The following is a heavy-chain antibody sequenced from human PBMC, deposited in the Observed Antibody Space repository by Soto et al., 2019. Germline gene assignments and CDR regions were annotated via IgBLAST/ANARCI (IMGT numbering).Heavy chain of an antibody. J-gene: IGHJ4*02. CDR1: GFTFSSYG. Sequence: GGSLRLSCAASGFTFSSYGMHWVRQAPGKGLEWVALISYDGSNKYYADSVKGRFTISRDNSKNTLYLQMNSLRAEDTAVYYCVKTWRGDVDTAMAVDYWGQGTLVTVSS. CDR2: ISYDGSNK. D-gene: IGHD5-18*01. CDR3: VKTWRGDVDTAMAVDY. V-gene: IGHV3-30*18.